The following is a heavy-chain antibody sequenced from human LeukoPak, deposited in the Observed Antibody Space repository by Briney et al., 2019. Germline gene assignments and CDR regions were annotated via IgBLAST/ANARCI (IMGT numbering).Heavy chain of an antibody. V-gene: IGHV4-4*07. CDR2: IYSSGST. D-gene: IGHD1-26*01. J-gene: IGHJ5*02. CDR3: ARETDSGWFDP. CDR1: RYSISSGYY. Sequence: SETLSLTCTVSRYSISSGYYWSWIRQPAGKGLEWIGRIYSSGSTNYNPSLKSRVTMSVDTSKNQFSLKLSSVTAADTAVYYCARETDSGWFDPWGQGTLVTVSS.